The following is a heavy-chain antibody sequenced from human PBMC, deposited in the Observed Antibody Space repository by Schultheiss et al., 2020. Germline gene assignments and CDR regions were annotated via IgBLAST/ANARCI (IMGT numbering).Heavy chain of an antibody. CDR2: ISAYNGNT. CDR1: GYTFTSYG. V-gene: IGHV1-18*01. J-gene: IGHJ4*02. D-gene: IGHD3/OR15-3a*01. CDR3: ASGESVRALDSYYFDY. Sequence: ASVKVSCKASGYTFTSYGISWVRQAPGQGLEWMGWISAYNGNTNYAQKLQGRVTMTTDTSTSTAYMELRSLRSDDTAVYYCASGESVRALDSYYFDYWGQGPLVTVSS.